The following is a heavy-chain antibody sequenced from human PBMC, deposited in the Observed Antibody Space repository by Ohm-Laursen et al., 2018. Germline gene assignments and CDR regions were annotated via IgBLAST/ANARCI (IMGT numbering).Heavy chain of an antibody. J-gene: IGHJ3*02. Sequence: SETLSLTCAVSGGSISGYYWSWIRQPPGKGLEWIAYVYYSGSTSYNPSLKSRVTISVDTSKNQFSLSLRSATAADTAVYYCARSHSGNYLIDAFDIWGQGTMVTVSS. V-gene: IGHV4-59*08. CDR3: ARSHSGNYLIDAFDI. CDR2: VYYSGST. D-gene: IGHD1-26*01. CDR1: GGSISGYY.